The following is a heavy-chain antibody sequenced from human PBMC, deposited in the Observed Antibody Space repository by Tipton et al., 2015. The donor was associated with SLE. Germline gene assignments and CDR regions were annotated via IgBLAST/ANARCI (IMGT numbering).Heavy chain of an antibody. V-gene: IGHV4-59*01. CDR3: ARVRGRGYFQH. D-gene: IGHD3-10*01. Sequence: TLSLTCTVSGGSISSYYWSWIRQPPGKGLEWIGYIYYSGSPNCNPSLKSRVTISVDTSKNQFSLKLSSVTAADTAVYYCARVRGRGYFQHWGQGTLVTVSS. CDR2: IYYSGSP. J-gene: IGHJ1*01. CDR1: GGSISSYY.